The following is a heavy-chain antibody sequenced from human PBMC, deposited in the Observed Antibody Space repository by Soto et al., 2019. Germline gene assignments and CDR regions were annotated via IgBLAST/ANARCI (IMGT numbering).Heavy chain of an antibody. CDR3: ARAKDDFWSGYYISEYYYYYYMDV. D-gene: IGHD3-3*01. J-gene: IGHJ6*03. CDR1: NDSFSSSNW. V-gene: IGHV4-4*02. Sequence: SETLSLTCAVSNDSFSSSNWWSWVRQPPGKGLEWIGEIYHSGSTNYNPSLKSRVTISVDTSKNQFSLKLCSVTAADTAVYYCARAKDDFWSGYYISEYYYYYYMDVWGKGTTVTVSS. CDR2: IYHSGST.